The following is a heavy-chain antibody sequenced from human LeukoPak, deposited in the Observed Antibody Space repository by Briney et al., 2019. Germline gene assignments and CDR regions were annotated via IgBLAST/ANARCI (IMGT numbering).Heavy chain of an antibody. V-gene: IGHV3-74*01. CDR1: GFSFSGHW. J-gene: IGHJ4*02. Sequence: GGSLRLSCTASGFSFSGHWMHWVRQLPGKGLVWVSRISPTGSTTSYADSVKGRFTVSRDNAKNTLYLQVNNLRAEDTAVYYCARGPNSNWSGLDFWGQGTLLTVSS. D-gene: IGHD6-6*01. CDR2: ISPTGSTT. CDR3: ARGPNSNWSGLDF.